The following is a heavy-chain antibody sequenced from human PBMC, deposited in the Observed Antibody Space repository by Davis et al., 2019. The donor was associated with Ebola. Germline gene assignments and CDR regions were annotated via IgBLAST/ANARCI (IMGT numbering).Heavy chain of an antibody. CDR1: GFGLAPYG. CDR3: AKDDGPFLSGSYSAS. CDR2: AGGGHGST. J-gene: IGHJ5*02. D-gene: IGHD1-26*01. V-gene: IGHV3-23*01. Sequence: GESLKISCATSGFGLAPYGMHWVRQAPGKGLEWVSGAGGGHGSTHYADSVRGRFTVSRDNSKNTLYLEMRSLRAEDTAVYYCAKDDGPFLSGSYSASWGQGTLVTVSS.